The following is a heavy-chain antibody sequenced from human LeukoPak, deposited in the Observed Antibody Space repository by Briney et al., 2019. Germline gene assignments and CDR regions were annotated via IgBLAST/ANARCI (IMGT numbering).Heavy chain of an antibody. Sequence: SVTVSCKASGGTFSSYAISWVRQAPGQGLEWMGGIIPIFGTANYAQKFQGRVTITADESTSTAYMELSSLRSEDTAVYYCARDRGYSYGDYYYYYGMDVWGQGTTVTVSS. CDR2: IIPIFGTA. V-gene: IGHV1-69*13. J-gene: IGHJ6*02. CDR1: GGTFSSYA. D-gene: IGHD5-18*01. CDR3: ARDRGYSYGDYYYYYGMDV.